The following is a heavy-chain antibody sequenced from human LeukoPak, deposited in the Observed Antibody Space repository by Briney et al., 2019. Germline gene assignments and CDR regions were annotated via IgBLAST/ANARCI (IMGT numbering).Heavy chain of an antibody. Sequence: SETLSLTCVVYGGSFSGYYWSWIRQPPGKGLEWIGEINHSGSTNYNPSLKSRVTISVDTSKNQFSPKLSSVTAADTAVYYCARGRSLKLIDFDYWGQGTLVTVSS. J-gene: IGHJ4*02. CDR2: INHSGST. CDR1: GGSFSGYY. D-gene: IGHD2-15*01. V-gene: IGHV4-34*01. CDR3: ARGRSLKLIDFDY.